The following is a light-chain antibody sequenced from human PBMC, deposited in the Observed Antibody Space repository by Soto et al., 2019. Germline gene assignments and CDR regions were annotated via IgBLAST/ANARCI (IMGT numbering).Light chain of an antibody. V-gene: IGKV3-11*01. J-gene: IGKJ1*01. CDR1: QALNTR. CDR3: QQSQSWPRT. Sequence: EIALTQSPSSLSASPGDRVTPPCRASQALNTRLAWYQHKPGQAPGLLIYLASNRAAGVPSRFSACGSETDFTLAISDVQPEDFAVYYCQQSQSWPRTFGEGTKVDIK. CDR2: LAS.